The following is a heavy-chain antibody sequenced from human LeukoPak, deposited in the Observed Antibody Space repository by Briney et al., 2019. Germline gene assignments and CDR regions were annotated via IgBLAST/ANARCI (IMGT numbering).Heavy chain of an antibody. CDR3: AKESNSSDNWYFDL. V-gene: IGHV4-34*01. CDR1: GGSFIGYY. D-gene: IGHD2/OR15-2a*01. J-gene: IGHJ2*01. CDR2: INHFGST. Sequence: SETLSLTCAVYGGSFIGYYWSWIRQPPGKGLEWIGEINHFGSTNNNPSLKSRVTISVDKSKNQFSLKLSSVTAADTAVYYCAKESNSSDNWYFDLWGRGTLVTVSS.